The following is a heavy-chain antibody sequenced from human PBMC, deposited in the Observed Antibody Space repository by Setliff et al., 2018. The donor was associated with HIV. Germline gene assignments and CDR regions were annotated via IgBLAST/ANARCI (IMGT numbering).Heavy chain of an antibody. V-gene: IGHV4-4*02. D-gene: IGHD7-27*01. J-gene: IGHJ4*02. CDR3: ARGSTVWAFAH. CDR1: GGSIRSSNW. CDR2: IYHSGGT. Sequence: PSETLSLTCAVSGGSIRSSNWWSWVRQPPGKGLEWIGEIYHSGGTTYNPSLKRRVAISADKSKNQFSLQLSSVTAADTAVYYCARGSTVWAFAHWGQGALVTVSS.